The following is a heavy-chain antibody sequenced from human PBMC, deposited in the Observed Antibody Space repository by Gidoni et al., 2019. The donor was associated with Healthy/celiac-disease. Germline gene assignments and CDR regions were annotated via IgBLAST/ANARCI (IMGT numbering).Heavy chain of an antibody. CDR1: GFTFSSYW. CDR3: ARDGGGYSSSWYEGWYYYGMDV. J-gene: IGHJ6*02. V-gene: IGHV3-74*01. CDR2: INSDGSST. Sequence: EVQLVESGGGLVQPGGSLRLSCAASGFTFSSYWMHWVRQAPGKGLVWVSRINSDGSSTTYADSVKGRFTNSRDNAKNTLYLQMNSLTAEDTAVYYWARDGGGYSSSWYEGWYYYGMDVWGQGTTVTVSS. D-gene: IGHD6-13*01.